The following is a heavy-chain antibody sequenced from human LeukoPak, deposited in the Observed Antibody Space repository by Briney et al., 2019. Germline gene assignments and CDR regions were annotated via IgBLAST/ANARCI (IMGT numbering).Heavy chain of an antibody. CDR2: IYHSGST. V-gene: IGHV4-4*01. CDR1: SGSISSSNW. CDR3: ARAGTTVTYNWFDP. Sequence: SETLSLTCAVSSGSISSSNWWSWVRQPPGKGLEWIGEIYHSGSTNYNPSLKSRVTISVDKSKNQFSLKLSSVTAADTAVYCCARAGTTVTYNWFDPWGRGTLVTVSS. D-gene: IGHD4-17*01. J-gene: IGHJ5*02.